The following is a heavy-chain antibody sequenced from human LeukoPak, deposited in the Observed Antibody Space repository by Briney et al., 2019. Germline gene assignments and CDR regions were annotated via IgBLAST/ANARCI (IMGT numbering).Heavy chain of an antibody. Sequence: GASVTVSCKASGGTFSSYAISWVRQAPGQGLEWMGRIIPILGIANYAQKFQGRVTITADKSTSTAYMELSSLRSEDTAVYYCARVRVGATWYFDYWGQGTLVTVSS. D-gene: IGHD1-26*01. CDR1: GGTFSSYA. V-gene: IGHV1-69*04. CDR3: ARVRVGATWYFDY. CDR2: IIPILGIA. J-gene: IGHJ4*02.